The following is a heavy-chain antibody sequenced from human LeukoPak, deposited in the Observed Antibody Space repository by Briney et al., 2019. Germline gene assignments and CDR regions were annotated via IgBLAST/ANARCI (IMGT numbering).Heavy chain of an antibody. CDR3: ARASLRLGELSLP. J-gene: IGHJ5*02. CDR1: GGSISSSSYY. V-gene: IGHV4-39*07. CDR2: IYYSGST. Sequence: SETLSLTCTVSGGSISSSSYYWGWIRQPPGKGLEWIGSIYYSGSTYYNPSLKSRVTISVDTSKNQFSLKLSSVTAADTAVYYCARASLRLGELSLPWGQGTLVSVSS. D-gene: IGHD3-16*02.